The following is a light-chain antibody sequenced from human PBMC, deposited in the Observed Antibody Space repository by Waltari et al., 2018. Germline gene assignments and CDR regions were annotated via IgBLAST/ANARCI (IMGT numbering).Light chain of an antibody. V-gene: IGLV2-11*01. Sequence: QSALTQPRSVSGSPGQSVTISSTGTSGDVGGHDFVSWFQEFPGKAPKLIIYDVPKQPSGVPVRFSGSKSANTASLTISGLQAEDEANYYCCSYAGRYTYIFGGGTKLTVL. J-gene: IGLJ2*01. CDR3: CSYAGRYTYI. CDR1: SGDVGGHDF. CDR2: DVP.